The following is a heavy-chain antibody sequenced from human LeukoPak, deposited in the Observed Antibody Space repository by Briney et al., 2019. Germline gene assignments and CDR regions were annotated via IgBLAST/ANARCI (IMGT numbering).Heavy chain of an antibody. CDR3: AKTYSGYDYWGFDY. CDR2: IRYEGSNK. V-gene: IGHV3-30*02. CDR1: GFTFSSYG. J-gene: IGHJ4*02. D-gene: IGHD5-12*01. Sequence: GGSLRLPCAASGFTFSSYGMHWVRQARGKGLEGVAFIRYEGSNKYYAESVKGRFTISRVNSKNTLYQQMNSLRAEDTAVYYCAKTYSGYDYWGFDYWGQGTLVTVSS.